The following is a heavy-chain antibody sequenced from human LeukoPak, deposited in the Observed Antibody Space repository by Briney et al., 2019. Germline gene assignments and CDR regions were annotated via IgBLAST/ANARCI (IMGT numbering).Heavy chain of an antibody. J-gene: IGHJ4*02. CDR2: IIPIFGTA. CDR1: GGTFSIYA. CDR3: SGYDSSGYYPY. V-gene: IGHV1-69*05. D-gene: IGHD3-22*01. Sequence: ASVKVSCTASGGTFSIYAISWVRQAPGQGLEWMGGIIPIFGTANYAQKFQGRVTITTDESTSTAYMELSSLRSEDTAVYYCSGYDSSGYYPYWGQGTLVTVSS.